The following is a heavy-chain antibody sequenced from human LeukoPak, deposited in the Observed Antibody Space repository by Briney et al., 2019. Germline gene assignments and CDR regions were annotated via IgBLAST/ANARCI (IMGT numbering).Heavy chain of an antibody. Sequence: SETLSLTCTVSGGSISSYYWSWIRQPAGKGLEWIGRIYTSGSTNYNPSLKSRVTISVDTSKNQFSLKLSSVTAADTAVYYCARSGRDGYNWVYFDYWGQGTLVTVSS. CDR2: IYTSGST. D-gene: IGHD5-24*01. CDR3: ARSGRDGYNWVYFDY. CDR1: GGSISSYY. V-gene: IGHV4-4*07. J-gene: IGHJ4*02.